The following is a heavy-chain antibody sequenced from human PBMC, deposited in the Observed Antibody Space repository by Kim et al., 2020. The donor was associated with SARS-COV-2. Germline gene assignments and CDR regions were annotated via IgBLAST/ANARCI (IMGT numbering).Heavy chain of an antibody. V-gene: IGHV3-72*01. Sequence: YVASVKGRFTISRDDSKNSLYLQMDSLKTEDTAVYYCARGASAVAGFFDYWGQGAQVTVSS. D-gene: IGHD6-19*01. J-gene: IGHJ4*02. CDR3: ARGASAVAGFFDY.